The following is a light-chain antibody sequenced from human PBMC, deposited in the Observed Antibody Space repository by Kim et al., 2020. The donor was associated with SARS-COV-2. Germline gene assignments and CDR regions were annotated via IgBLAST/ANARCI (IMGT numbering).Light chain of an antibody. V-gene: IGLV1-44*01. CDR3: ATWDDSLDVWM. Sequence: ELTQPLSASGTPGQRVTISCSGSSSNIGSNTVNWYQQFPGTAPQLLIDTDDRRPSGVSDRVSCSKSGTSASLAISALRSEDEADYYCATWDDSLDVWMFGGGTQLTVL. CDR2: TDD. CDR1: SSNIGSNT. J-gene: IGLJ3*02.